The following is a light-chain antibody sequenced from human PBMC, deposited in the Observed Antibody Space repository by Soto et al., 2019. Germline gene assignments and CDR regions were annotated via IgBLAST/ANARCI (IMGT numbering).Light chain of an antibody. V-gene: IGKV3D-15*01. CDR3: QQYNDGPPWT. CDR1: QSVSND. CDR2: GAS. J-gene: IGKJ1*01. Sequence: VMTQSPATLSVSPGERATLACRASQSVSNDLAWYQQKPGQAPRLLVYGASTRASGIPGRFSASWSGTEFTLTISGLQSEDSAVYFCQQYNDGPPWTFGQGTTVEIK.